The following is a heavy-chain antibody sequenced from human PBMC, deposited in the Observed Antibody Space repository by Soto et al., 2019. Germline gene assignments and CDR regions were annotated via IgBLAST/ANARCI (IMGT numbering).Heavy chain of an antibody. CDR2: IRPSGGST. CDR1: GYTFTSYY. CDR3: ATVKTNMFAGVPYYFDY. V-gene: IGHV1-46*01. D-gene: IGHD3-10*02. Sequence: ASVKVSCKASGYTFTSYYMHWVRQAPGQGLEWMGIIRPSGGSTTYAQKFQGRVTMTRDTSTATVYMELSSLRSGDTAVYYCATVKTNMFAGVPYYFDYWGQRNLVPVSS. J-gene: IGHJ4*02.